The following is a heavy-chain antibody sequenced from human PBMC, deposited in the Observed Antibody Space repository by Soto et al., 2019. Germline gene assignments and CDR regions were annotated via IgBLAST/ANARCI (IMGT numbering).Heavy chain of an antibody. V-gene: IGHV4-31*03. Sequence: QVQLQESGPGLVKPSQTLSLTCTVSGGSISSGCYYWSWIRQHPGKGLEWIGYIYYSGSTYYNPSLKSRITISVDTSKNQFSLKLSPVTAADTAVYYCARATRGGAIDIWGQGTMVTVSS. CDR3: ARATRGGAIDI. D-gene: IGHD1-1*01. J-gene: IGHJ3*02. CDR1: GGSISSGCYY. CDR2: IYYSGST.